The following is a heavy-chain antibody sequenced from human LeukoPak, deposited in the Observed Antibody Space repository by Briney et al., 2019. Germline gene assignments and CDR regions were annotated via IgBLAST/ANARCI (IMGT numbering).Heavy chain of an antibody. D-gene: IGHD2-2*02. CDR2: FHYSGSI. Sequence: SETLSLTCAVYGGSFSGYYWSWIRQPPGKGLEWVGSFHYSGSIYYNPSLMSRVTISGDTSKNQFSLRLSSVTAADTAVYYCARAYCSSTSCYTEGWFDPWGQGTLVTVSS. J-gene: IGHJ5*02. V-gene: IGHV4-34*01. CDR3: ARAYCSSTSCYTEGWFDP. CDR1: GGSFSGYY.